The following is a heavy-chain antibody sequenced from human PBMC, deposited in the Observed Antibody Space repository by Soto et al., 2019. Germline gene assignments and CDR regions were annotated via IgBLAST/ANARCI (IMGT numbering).Heavy chain of an antibody. CDR3: ARTDKFTSQSSGWANRFDY. Sequence: EVQLLESGGGLVQPGGSLRLFCAASGFTFSNYAMTWVQAPGKGLEWVSTFTTAALTFYGDAVKGRFTISRDNSKSTLYLQKNSLRADDTAIYFCARTDKFTSQSSGWANRFDYWGQGTLVTVSS. J-gene: IGHJ4*02. V-gene: IGHV3-23*01. CDR1: GFTFSNYA. D-gene: IGHD6-19*01. CDR2: FTTAALT.